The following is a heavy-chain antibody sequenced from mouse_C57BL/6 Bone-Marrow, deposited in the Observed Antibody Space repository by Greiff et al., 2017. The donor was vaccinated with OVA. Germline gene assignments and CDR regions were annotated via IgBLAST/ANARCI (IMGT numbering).Heavy chain of an antibody. J-gene: IGHJ3*01. D-gene: IGHD1-1*01. Sequence: QVQLQQPGAELVKPGASVKMSCKASGYTFTSYWITWVKQRPGQGLEWIGDIYPGSGSTKYNEKFKSKATLTVDTSSITAYMQLTILTSDDSAVYYCLRYEAYWGQGTLVTVSA. V-gene: IGHV1-55*01. CDR2: IYPGSGST. CDR1: GYTFTSYW. CDR3: LRYEAY.